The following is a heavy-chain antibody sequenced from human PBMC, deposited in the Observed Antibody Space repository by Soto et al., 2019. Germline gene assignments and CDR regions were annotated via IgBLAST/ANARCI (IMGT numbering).Heavy chain of an antibody. D-gene: IGHD4-17*01. J-gene: IGHJ4*02. CDR2: ISYDGSNK. Sequence: GGSLRLSCAASGFTFSSYGMHWVRQAPGKGLEWVAVISYDGSNKYYADSVKGRFTISRDNSKNTLYLQMNSLRAEDTAVYYCAKALGSMTTVVTLDWWGQGTLVTVSS. CDR1: GFTFSSYG. V-gene: IGHV3-30*18. CDR3: AKALGSMTTVVTLDW.